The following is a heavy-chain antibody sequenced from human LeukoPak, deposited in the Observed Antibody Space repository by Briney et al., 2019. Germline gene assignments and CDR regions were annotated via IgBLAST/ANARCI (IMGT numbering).Heavy chain of an antibody. J-gene: IGHJ4*02. CDR3: AKDNNPDGSSGWPIDY. CDR2: ISGSGGST. CDR1: GFTFSSYA. Sequence: GGSLRLSCAASGFTFSSYAMSWVRQAPGKGLEWVSAISGSGGSTYYADSVKGRFTISRDNSKNTLYLQVNSLRAEDTAIYYCAKDNNPDGSSGWPIDYWGQGTLVTVSS. D-gene: IGHD6-19*01. V-gene: IGHV3-23*01.